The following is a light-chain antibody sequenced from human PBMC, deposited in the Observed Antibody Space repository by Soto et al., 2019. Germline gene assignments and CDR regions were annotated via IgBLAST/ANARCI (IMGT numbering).Light chain of an antibody. CDR3: QQRYVWPIT. J-gene: IGKJ5*01. CDR1: QRIGDY. V-gene: IGKV3D-11*02. CDR2: DAS. Sequence: DIVLTQSPATLSLSPGERATLSCRANQRIGDYLAWYQQKPGQAPRPLIYDASNRAAGTPARFGGSGPDSDYTLTISSLQPEDFAVYYCQQRYVWPITFGQGTRLEIK.